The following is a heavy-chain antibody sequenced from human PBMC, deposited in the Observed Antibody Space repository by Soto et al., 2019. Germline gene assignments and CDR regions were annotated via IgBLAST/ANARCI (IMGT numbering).Heavy chain of an antibody. J-gene: IGHJ6*02. CDR2: IIPIFGTA. CDR1: GGTFSSYA. V-gene: IGHV1-69*12. Sequence: QVQLVQSGAEVKKPGSSVKVSCKASGGTFSSYAISWVRQAPGQGLEWMGGIIPIFGTANYAQKVQGRVTITADESTVTAYLEQRSLRSEDTGGYYMSGHHPAHYHIGLDVWGQGTTVTVSS. CDR3: SGHHPAHYHIGLDV. D-gene: IGHD2-2*01.